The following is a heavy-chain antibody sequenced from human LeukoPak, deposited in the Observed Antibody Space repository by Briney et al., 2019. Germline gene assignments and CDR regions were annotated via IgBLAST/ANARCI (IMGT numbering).Heavy chain of an antibody. Sequence: GGSLRLSCEVSGFIFSNYGMHWVRQAPGKGLEWVALIWYDGRTKFHADSVRGRFTISRDNSANTLYLQMSSLRVEDTAVYYCARDTFQPGRIDCWGQGTLVIVST. J-gene: IGHJ4*02. CDR1: GFIFSNYG. CDR2: IWYDGRTK. D-gene: IGHD1-14*01. V-gene: IGHV3-33*01. CDR3: ARDTFQPGRIDC.